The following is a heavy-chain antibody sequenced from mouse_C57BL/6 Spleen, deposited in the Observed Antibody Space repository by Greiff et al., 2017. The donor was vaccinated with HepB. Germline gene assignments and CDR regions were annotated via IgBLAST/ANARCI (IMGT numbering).Heavy chain of an antibody. Sequence: EVQLQQSGPELVKPGASVKIPCKASGYTFTDYNMDWVKQSHGKSLEWIGDINPNNGGTIYNQKFKGKATLTVDKSSSTAYMELRSLTSEDTAVYYCARFYYGSSYYYAMDYWGQGTSVTVSS. J-gene: IGHJ4*01. CDR2: INPNNGGT. CDR1: GYTFTDYN. D-gene: IGHD1-1*01. V-gene: IGHV1-18*01. CDR3: ARFYYGSSYYYAMDY.